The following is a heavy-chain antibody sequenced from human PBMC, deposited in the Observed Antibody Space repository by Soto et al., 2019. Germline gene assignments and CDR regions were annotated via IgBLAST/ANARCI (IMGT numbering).Heavy chain of an antibody. D-gene: IGHD6-13*01. Sequence: GGSLRLSCAASGFTFSSYSMNWVRQAPGKGLEWVSYISSSSSTIYYADSVKGRFTISRDNAKNSLYLQMNSLRAEDTAVYYCARDVGLKMNPYSSSWYGLGLNYAFDIWGQGTMVTVSS. V-gene: IGHV3-48*01. J-gene: IGHJ3*02. CDR1: GFTFSSYS. CDR3: ARDVGLKMNPYSSSWYGLGLNYAFDI. CDR2: ISSSSSTI.